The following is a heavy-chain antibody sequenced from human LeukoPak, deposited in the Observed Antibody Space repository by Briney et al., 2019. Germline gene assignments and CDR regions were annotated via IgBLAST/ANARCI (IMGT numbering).Heavy chain of an antibody. D-gene: IGHD3-3*01. CDR2: IFYSGST. Sequence: SETLSLTCTVSGGSISTSNYYWGWIRQPPGKGLEWIGNIFYSGSTYYSPSVKSRVTISVDTSKNQFSLKLSSVTAADTAVYYCARFGEPPYYYYYMDVWGKGTTVTVSS. CDR3: ARFGEPPYYYYYMDV. J-gene: IGHJ6*03. CDR1: GGSISTSNYY. V-gene: IGHV4-39*07.